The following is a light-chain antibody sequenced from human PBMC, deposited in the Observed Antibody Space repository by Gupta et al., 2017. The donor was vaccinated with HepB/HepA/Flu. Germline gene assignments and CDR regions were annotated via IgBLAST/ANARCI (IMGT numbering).Light chain of an antibody. J-gene: IGKJ4*01. CDR2: AAS. Sequence: DIQMTQSPSSLSASVGDRVTITCRANDLIASSVACIQQKPGKAPKALIDAASSLQSGVPSRFSGSGSGTAFTLTISSLQPEDSGTYCCQQYDSYPLTFGGGTKVEIK. V-gene: IGKV1-16*01. CDR1: DLIASS. CDR3: QQYDSYPLT.